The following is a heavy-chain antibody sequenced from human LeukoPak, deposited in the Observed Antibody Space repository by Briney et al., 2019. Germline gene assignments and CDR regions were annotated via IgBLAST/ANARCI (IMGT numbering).Heavy chain of an antibody. D-gene: IGHD3-22*01. CDR2: ISAYNGNT. V-gene: IGHV1-18*04. J-gene: IGHJ4*02. Sequence: ASVKVSCKASGYTFTGYYMHWVRQAPGQGLEWMGWISAYNGNTNYAQKLQGRVTMTTDTSTSTAYMELRSLRSYDTAVYYCARHKGYSYYDSSGYAYFDYWGQGTLVTVSS. CDR1: GYTFTGYY. CDR3: ARHKGYSYYDSSGYAYFDY.